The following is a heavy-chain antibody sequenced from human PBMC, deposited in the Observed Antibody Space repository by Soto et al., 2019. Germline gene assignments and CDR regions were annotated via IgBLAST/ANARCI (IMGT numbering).Heavy chain of an antibody. CDR2: MNPNTGNT. CDR3: ARGGWGHLFEF. V-gene: IGHV1-8*01. Sequence: GASAKVSCNAPGYTFTHYDNTWVRQATGQSIEWMGWMNPNTGNTGFAQKFQHRVTMTRNTSISTAYMELSSLRSENTALSFCARGGWGHLFEFWGQGTPVTVSS. D-gene: IGHD3-16*01. J-gene: IGHJ4*02. CDR1: GYTFTHYD.